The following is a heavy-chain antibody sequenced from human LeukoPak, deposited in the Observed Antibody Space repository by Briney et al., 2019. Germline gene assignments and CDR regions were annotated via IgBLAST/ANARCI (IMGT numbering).Heavy chain of an antibody. CDR2: IYHSGST. J-gene: IGHJ4*02. CDR1: GYSISSGYY. CDR3: ARQGGSYSGNY. D-gene: IGHD1-26*01. V-gene: IGHV4-38-2*01. Sequence: SETLSLTCAVSGYSISSGYYWGWIRQPPGKGLEWIGSIYHSGSTYYNPSLKSRVTISVDTSKNQFSLKLSSVTAADTAVYYCARQGGSYSGNYWGQETLVTVSS.